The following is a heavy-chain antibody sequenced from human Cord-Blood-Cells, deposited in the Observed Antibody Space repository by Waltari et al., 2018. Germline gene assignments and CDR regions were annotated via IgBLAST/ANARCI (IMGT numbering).Heavy chain of an antibody. Sequence: QVQLQESGPGLVKPSETLSPTCTVSGGSISSYYWSWIRQPPGKGLEWIGYIYYSGSTNYNPSLKSRVTISVDTSKNQFSLKLSSVTAADTAVYYCARRGYSGYDFDYWGQGTLVTVSS. D-gene: IGHD5-12*01. CDR1: GGSISSYY. CDR3: ARRGYSGYDFDY. V-gene: IGHV4-59*08. CDR2: IYYSGST. J-gene: IGHJ4*02.